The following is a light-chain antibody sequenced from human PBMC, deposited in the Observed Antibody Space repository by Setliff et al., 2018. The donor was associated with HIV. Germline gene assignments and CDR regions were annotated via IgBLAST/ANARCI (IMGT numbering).Light chain of an antibody. Sequence: QGVVTQEPSLTVSPGGTVTLTCDSSTGAVTSGLFPYWFQQKPGQAPKTLIYDTTNKHSWTPARFSGSLLGGKAALTLSGAQPEDEAEYYCSLSYSGARPVVFGGGTKVTVL. J-gene: IGLJ2*01. V-gene: IGLV7-46*01. CDR2: DTT. CDR3: SLSYSGARPVV. CDR1: TGAVTSGLF.